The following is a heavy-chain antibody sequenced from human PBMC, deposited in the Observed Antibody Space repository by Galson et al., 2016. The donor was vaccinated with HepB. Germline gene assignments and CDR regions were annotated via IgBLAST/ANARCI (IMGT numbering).Heavy chain of an antibody. CDR3: ASLGGSGWPQYFQH. V-gene: IGHV3-48*01. J-gene: IGHJ1*01. CDR2: ISGSSSTI. D-gene: IGHD3-22*01. CDR1: GFTFSNFG. Sequence: SLRLSCAASGFTFSNFGMSWVRQAPGKGLEWVSYISGSSSTIYQPDSVKGRFTISRDNARNSLLLHMNSLIGEDTAVYYCASLGGSGWPQYFQHWGQGALVIVSS.